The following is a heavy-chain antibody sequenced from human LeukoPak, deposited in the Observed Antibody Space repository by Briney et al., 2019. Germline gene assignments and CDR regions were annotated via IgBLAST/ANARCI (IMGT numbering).Heavy chain of an antibody. V-gene: IGHV4-61*05. CDR2: IYYSGST. CDR3: ARGYSYGQYGPWWYFDL. J-gene: IGHJ2*01. CDR1: GDSISSSSYY. Sequence: SETLSLTCTVSGDSISSSSYYWGWIRQPPGKGLEWIGYIYYSGSTNYNPSLKSRVTISVDTSKNQFSLKLSSVTAADTAVYYCARGYSYGQYGPWWYFDLWGRGTLVTVSS. D-gene: IGHD5-18*01.